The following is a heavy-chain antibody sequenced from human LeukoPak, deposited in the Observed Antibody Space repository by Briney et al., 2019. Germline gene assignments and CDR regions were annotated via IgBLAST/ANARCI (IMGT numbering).Heavy chain of an antibody. V-gene: IGHV7-4-1*02. CDR1: GYTFTSYA. D-gene: IGHD3-22*01. Sequence: ASVSVSCKASGYTFTSYAMNWVRQAPGQGLEWMGWINTNTGNPTYAQGFTGRFVFSLDTSVSTAYLQISSLKAEDTAVYFCARDRDYYDSSGYYSNWFDPWGQGTLVTVSS. CDR3: ARDRDYYDSSGYYSNWFDP. CDR2: INTNTGNP. J-gene: IGHJ5*02.